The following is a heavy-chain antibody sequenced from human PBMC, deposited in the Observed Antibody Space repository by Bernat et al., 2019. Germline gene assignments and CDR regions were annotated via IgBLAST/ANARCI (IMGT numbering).Heavy chain of an antibody. CDR2: IWYDGSNK. CDR1: GFTFSSYG. Sequence: QVQLVESGGGVVQPGRSLRLSCAASGFTFSSYGMHWVRQAPGKGLEWVAVIWYDGSNKYYADSVKGRFTISRDNSKNTLYLQMNSLRAEDTAVYYCARAPRDGYNYYFDYWGQGTLVTVSS. CDR3: ARAPRDGYNYYFDY. D-gene: IGHD5-12*01. V-gene: IGHV3-33*01. J-gene: IGHJ4*02.